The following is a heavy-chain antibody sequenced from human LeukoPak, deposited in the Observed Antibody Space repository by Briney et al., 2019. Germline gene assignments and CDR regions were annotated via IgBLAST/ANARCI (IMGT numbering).Heavy chain of an antibody. D-gene: IGHD2-8*01. CDR2: IYYSGST. J-gene: IGHJ5*02. CDR3: ARHCTNGVCSARFDP. Sequence: SETLSLTCTVSGGSISSYYWSWNRQPPGKGLEWIGYIYYSGSTNYNPSLKSRVTISVDTSKNQFSLKLSSVTAADTAVYYCARHCTNGVCSARFDPWGQGTLVTVSS. CDR1: GGSISSYY. V-gene: IGHV4-59*08.